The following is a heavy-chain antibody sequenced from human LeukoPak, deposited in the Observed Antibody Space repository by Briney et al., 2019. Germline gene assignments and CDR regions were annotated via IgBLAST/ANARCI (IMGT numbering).Heavy chain of an antibody. Sequence: ASVKVSCKASGYTFTSYYMHWVRQAPGQGLEWMGIINPSGGSTSYAQKFQGRVTMTRDMSTSTVYMELSSLRSEDTAVYYCARGGDGYDSSGYYYYFDYWGQGTLVTVSS. CDR2: INPSGGST. J-gene: IGHJ4*02. D-gene: IGHD3-22*01. V-gene: IGHV1-46*01. CDR3: ARGGDGYDSSGYYYYFDY. CDR1: GYTFTSYY.